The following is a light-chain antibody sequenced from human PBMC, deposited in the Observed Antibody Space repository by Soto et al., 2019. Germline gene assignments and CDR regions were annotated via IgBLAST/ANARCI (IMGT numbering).Light chain of an antibody. CDR1: QSISSD. J-gene: IGKJ1*01. Sequence: EFVLTQSPGTLSLSPGERATLSCRASQSISSDVAWYQQKPGQAPRLLLFGASSRATGIPDRFSGSGSGTDFTLTINRLEPEDFAMYYCQQYGSLSWTFGQGTKVDI. CDR3: QQYGSLSWT. CDR2: GAS. V-gene: IGKV3-20*01.